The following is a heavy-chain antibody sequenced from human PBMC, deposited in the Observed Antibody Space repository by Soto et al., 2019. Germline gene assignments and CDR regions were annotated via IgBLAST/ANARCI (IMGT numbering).Heavy chain of an antibody. Sequence: QLQLQESGPGLVKPSETLSLTCTVSGGSISSSSYYWGWIRQPPGKGLEWIGSIYYSGSTYYNPSLKSRVTISVDTSKNQCSLKLSSVTAADTAVYYCARQNQNQLPTQTWGQGTLVTVSS. CDR1: GGSISSSSYY. V-gene: IGHV4-39*01. CDR3: ARQNQNQLPTQT. CDR2: IYYSGST. J-gene: IGHJ5*02. D-gene: IGHD2-2*01.